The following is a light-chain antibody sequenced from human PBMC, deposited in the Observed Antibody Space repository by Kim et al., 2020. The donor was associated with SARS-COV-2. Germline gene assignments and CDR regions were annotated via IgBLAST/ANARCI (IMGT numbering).Light chain of an antibody. CDR3: QQRSNWPLT. CDR2: DAS. CDR1: QSVSSY. V-gene: IGKV3-11*01. Sequence: LSPEERATRSCRASQSVSSYLAWYQQKPGQAPRLLIYDASNRATGIPARFSGSGSGTDFTLTISSLEPEDFAVYYCQQRSNWPLTFGGGTKVDIK. J-gene: IGKJ4*01.